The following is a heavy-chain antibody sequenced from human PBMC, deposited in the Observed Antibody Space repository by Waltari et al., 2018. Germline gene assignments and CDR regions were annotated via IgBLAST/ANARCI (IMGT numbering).Heavy chain of an antibody. J-gene: IGHJ4*02. V-gene: IGHV6-1*01. D-gene: IGHD3-10*01. Sequence: QVQLQQSGPGLVKPSQTLSLTCAISGDSVSSSSAAWRWIRQSPSRGLEWLGRTYYRSRWYNGYALSVKGRITINPDTSRNQFSLHLSSVTPEDTAVYYCARGNLHFDYWGQGTLVTVSS. CDR3: ARGNLHFDY. CDR1: GDSVSSSSAA. CDR2: TYYRSRWYN.